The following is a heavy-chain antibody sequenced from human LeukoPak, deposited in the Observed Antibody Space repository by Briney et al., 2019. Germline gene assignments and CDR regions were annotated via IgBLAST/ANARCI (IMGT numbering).Heavy chain of an antibody. CDR1: GGSFSGYY. V-gene: IGHV4-30-4*08. D-gene: IGHD5-18*01. CDR3: ARERNTAMVDY. J-gene: IGHJ4*02. CDR2: IYYSGST. Sequence: SSETLSLTCAVYGGSFSGYYWSWIRQPPGKGLEWIGYIYYSGSTYYNPSLKSRVTVSVDTSKNQFSLKLSSVTAADTAVYYCARERNTAMVDYWGQGTLVTVPS.